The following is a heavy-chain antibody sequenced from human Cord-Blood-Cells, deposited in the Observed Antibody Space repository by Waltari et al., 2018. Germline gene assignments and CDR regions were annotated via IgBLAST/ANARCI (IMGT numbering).Heavy chain of an antibody. CDR2: INHSGST. V-gene: IGHV4-34*01. D-gene: IGHD1-26*01. Sequence: QVQLQQWGAGLLKPSETLSPTCAVDGGSFRGYYWSWIRQPPGKGLEWIGEINHSGSTNYNPSLKSRVTISVDTSKNQFSLKLSSVTAADTAVYYCASSWELQGNWFDPWGQGTLVTVSS. CDR3: ASSWELQGNWFDP. J-gene: IGHJ5*02. CDR1: GGSFRGYY.